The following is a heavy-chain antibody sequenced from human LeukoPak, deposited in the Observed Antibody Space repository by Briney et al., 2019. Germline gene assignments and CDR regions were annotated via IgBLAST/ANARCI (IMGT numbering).Heavy chain of an antibody. CDR1: GFTFSNHA. CDR3: ARDILAVTGTGYFDS. D-gene: IGHD6-19*01. J-gene: IGHJ4*02. CDR2: ISFDEINE. V-gene: IGHV3-30-3*01. Sequence: PGGSLRLSCVASGFTFSNHAMHWVRQAPGKELEWVAVISFDEINEYYADSVKGRFTISRDNFKNTLCLQMNSLRAEDTAVYYCARDILAVTGTGYFDSWGQGTLVTVSS.